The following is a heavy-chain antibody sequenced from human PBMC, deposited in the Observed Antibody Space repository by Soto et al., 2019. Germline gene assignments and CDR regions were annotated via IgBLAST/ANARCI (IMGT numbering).Heavy chain of an antibody. J-gene: IGHJ6*02. CDR2: IIPIFGTA. D-gene: IGHD5-18*01. Sequence: QVQLVQSGAEVKKPGSSVKVSCKASGGTFSSYAISWVRQAPGQGLEWMGGIIPIFGTANYAQKLQGRVTTTPDASHTTGFIELGSLRYEAHAVYYLQEDPGTAKGCHQYYGIALWGQGATVTVS. CDR1: GGTFSSYA. CDR3: QEDPGTAKGCHQYYGIAL. V-gene: IGHV1-69*05.